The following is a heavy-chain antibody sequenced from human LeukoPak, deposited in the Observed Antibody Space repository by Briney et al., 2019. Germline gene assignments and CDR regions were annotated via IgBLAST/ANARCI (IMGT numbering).Heavy chain of an antibody. D-gene: IGHD2-15*01. V-gene: IGHV1-3*01. J-gene: IGHJ4*02. CDR2: INAGNGNT. CDR1: GNTFTGYW. CDR3: ARAYCSGGSCYETDY. Sequence: ASVKVSCKASGNTFTGYWIHWVRQAPGQRLEWMGWINAGNGNTKYSQKFQGRVTITRDTSASTAYMELSSLRSEDTAVYYCARAYCSGGSCYETDYWGQGTLVTVSS.